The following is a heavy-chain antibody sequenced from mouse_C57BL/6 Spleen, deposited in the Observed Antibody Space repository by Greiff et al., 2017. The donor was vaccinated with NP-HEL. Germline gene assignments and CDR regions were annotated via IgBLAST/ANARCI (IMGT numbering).Heavy chain of an antibody. CDR2: IDPSDSYT. V-gene: IGHV1-59*01. Sequence: VQLQQPGAELVRPGTSVKLSCKASGYTFTSYWMHWVKQRPGQGLEWIGVIDPSDSYTNYTQKFKGKATLTVDTSSSTAYMQLSSLTSEDSAVYYCASDYGSLRDYWGQGTSVTVSS. J-gene: IGHJ4*01. CDR1: GYTFTSYW. D-gene: IGHD1-1*01. CDR3: ASDYGSLRDY.